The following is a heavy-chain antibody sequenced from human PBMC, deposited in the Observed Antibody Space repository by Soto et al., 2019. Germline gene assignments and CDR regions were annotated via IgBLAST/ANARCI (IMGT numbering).Heavy chain of an antibody. Sequence: EVQLVESGGGLVKPGGSLRLSCAASGFTFSSYSMNWVRQAPGKGLEWVSSISTSSSYIHYADSVRGRFTISRDNXKXSXXLQMNSLRAEDTAVYYCARLYCRGGSCYSGDAFDIWGQGTMVTVSS. V-gene: IGHV3-21*01. J-gene: IGHJ3*02. CDR3: ARLYCRGGSCYSGDAFDI. CDR1: GFTFSSYS. D-gene: IGHD2-15*01. CDR2: ISTSSSYI.